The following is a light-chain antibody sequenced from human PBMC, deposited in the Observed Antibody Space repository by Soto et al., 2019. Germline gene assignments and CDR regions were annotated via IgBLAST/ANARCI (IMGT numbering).Light chain of an antibody. CDR2: DVS. CDR1: QSVTKY. V-gene: IGKV3-11*01. CDR3: HQRSNWPLT. J-gene: IGKJ4*01. Sequence: EVVLTQSPSTLSSSPGERATLSCRASQSVTKYLAWYQQKPGKALGLLIYDVSNRATGIPARFSGSGSGTDFTLTINSLEPEDFAVYYCHQRSNWPLTFGGGTKLDIK.